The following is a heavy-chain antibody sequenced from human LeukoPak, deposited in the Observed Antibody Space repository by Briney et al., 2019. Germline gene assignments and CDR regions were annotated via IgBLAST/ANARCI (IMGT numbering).Heavy chain of an antibody. D-gene: IGHD7-27*01. V-gene: IGHV3-7*01. J-gene: IGHJ3*02. CDR2: IKQDGNEK. CDR3: SRSNLGAFDI. Sequence: GGSLRLSCAASGFTFSSNWMNWVRQAPGKGLEWVANIKQDGNEKYYVDSVKGRFTISRDNAKNSLFLRMSSLRAEDTAVYYCSRSNLGAFDIWGQGTVVTVSS. CDR1: GFTFSSNW.